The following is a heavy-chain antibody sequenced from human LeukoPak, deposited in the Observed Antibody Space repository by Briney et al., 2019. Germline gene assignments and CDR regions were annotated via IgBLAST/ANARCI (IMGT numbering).Heavy chain of an antibody. D-gene: IGHD3-10*01. V-gene: IGHV3-30*18. J-gene: IGHJ3*02. Sequence: GRSLRLSCAASGFTFSSYGMHWVRQAPGKGLDWVAVISYDGSNKYYVDSVKGRFTISRDNSKNMLYLQTNSLRAEDTAVYYCAKNELLWFGEFDAFEIWGQGTMVTVSS. CDR3: AKNELLWFGEFDAFEI. CDR1: GFTFSSYG. CDR2: ISYDGSNK.